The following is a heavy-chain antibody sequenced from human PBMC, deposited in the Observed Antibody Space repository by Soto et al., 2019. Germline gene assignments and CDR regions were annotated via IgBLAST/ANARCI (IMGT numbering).Heavy chain of an antibody. Sequence: SETLSLTCTVSGDSISTFYWSWIRQPPGKGLEWIGYIHYSGSTNYNPPLKSQVIISVDTSKNQFSLKLSSVTAADTAVYFCARVRSNLFDYWGQGTLVTVSS. CDR2: IHYSGST. D-gene: IGHD3-3*01. V-gene: IGHV4-59*01. J-gene: IGHJ4*02. CDR3: ARVRSNLFDY. CDR1: GDSISTFY.